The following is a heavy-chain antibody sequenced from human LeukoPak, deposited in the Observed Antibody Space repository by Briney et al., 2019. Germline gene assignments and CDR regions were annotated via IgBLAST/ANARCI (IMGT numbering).Heavy chain of an antibody. D-gene: IGHD1-26*01. CDR1: GYTFSSYG. Sequence: GDSVKVSCKASGYTFSSYGISWVRQAPGQGLEWVGWISTSNSLTRYPEKFQDRVTLTTDASTSTAYMEPRSLRSDDAAVYYCARPTASYDTLDIWGQGTRVTVSS. J-gene: IGHJ3*02. V-gene: IGHV1-18*01. CDR3: ARPTASYDTLDI. CDR2: ISTSNSLT.